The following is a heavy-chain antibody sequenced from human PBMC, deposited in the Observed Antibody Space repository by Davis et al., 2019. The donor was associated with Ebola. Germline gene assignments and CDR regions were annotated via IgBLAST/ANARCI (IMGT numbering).Heavy chain of an antibody. CDR3: AKDKGGGYSYGLVGGYYFDY. J-gene: IGHJ4*02. CDR2: ISWNSGST. Sequence: SLKISCAASGFTFDAYAMHWVRQAPGKGLEWVSGISWNSGSTGYADSVKGRFTISRDNAKNSLYLQMNSLRAEDMALYYCAKDKGGGYSYGLVGGYYFDYWGQGTLVTVSS. V-gene: IGHV3-9*03. CDR1: GFTFDAYA. D-gene: IGHD5-18*01.